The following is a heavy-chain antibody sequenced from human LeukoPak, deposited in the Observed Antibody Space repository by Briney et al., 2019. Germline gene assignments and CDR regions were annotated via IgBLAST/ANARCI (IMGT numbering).Heavy chain of an antibody. CDR1: GGSISSNGYY. CDR2: FYHSGNT. D-gene: IGHD2-15*01. J-gene: IGHJ4*02. V-gene: IGHV4-39*07. Sequence: PSETLSLTCTVSGGSISSNGYYWGWIRQPPGKGLEWIGSFYHSGNTYYNPSLKSRVTISVDTSKNQFSLKLSSVTAADTAVYYCARRRGWRFFDYWGQGTLVTVSS. CDR3: ARRRGWRFFDY.